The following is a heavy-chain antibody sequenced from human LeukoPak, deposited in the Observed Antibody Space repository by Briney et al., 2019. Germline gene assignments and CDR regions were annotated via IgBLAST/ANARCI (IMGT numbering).Heavy chain of an antibody. V-gene: IGHV3-23*01. D-gene: IGHD3-10*02. CDR1: KFTFSNYA. J-gene: IGHJ4*02. Sequence: GGSPRLSCAASKFTFSNYAMSWVRQAPGKGLEWVSTISGNGRKTYYADSVKGRFTISRDNSKNTVSLQMNSLRAEDTAVNYCAKDVRGGDPTIEPTDHWGQGTLVIVSS. CDR2: ISGNGRKT. CDR3: AKDVRGGDPTIEPTDH.